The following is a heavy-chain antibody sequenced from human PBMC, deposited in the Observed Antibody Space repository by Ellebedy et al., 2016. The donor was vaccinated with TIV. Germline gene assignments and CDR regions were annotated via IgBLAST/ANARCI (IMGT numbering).Heavy chain of an antibody. V-gene: IGHV3-33*01. D-gene: IGHD3-22*01. CDR3: ARDYSGYYVFDY. CDR1: GFTFGSYG. Sequence: GGSLRLSXAASGFTFGSYGMHWVRQAPGKGLEWVANIFYDGSNINYADSVKGRFTIFRENIKNTLYLQMNALRAEDTALYYRARDYSGYYVFDYWGQGTLVTVSS. J-gene: IGHJ4*02. CDR2: IFYDGSNI.